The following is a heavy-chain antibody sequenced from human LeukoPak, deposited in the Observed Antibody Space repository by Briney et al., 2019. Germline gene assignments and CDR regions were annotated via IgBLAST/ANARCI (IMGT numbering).Heavy chain of an antibody. Sequence: SVKVSCKASGGTFSSYAISWVRQAPGQGLEWMGGIIPIFGTANYAQKFQGRVTITADESMSTAYMELSSLRSEDTAVYYCAIGYYDILTGPPGDPIDYWGQGTLVTVSS. D-gene: IGHD3-9*01. CDR1: GGTFSSYA. CDR3: AIGYYDILTGPPGDPIDY. J-gene: IGHJ4*02. V-gene: IGHV1-69*13. CDR2: IIPIFGTA.